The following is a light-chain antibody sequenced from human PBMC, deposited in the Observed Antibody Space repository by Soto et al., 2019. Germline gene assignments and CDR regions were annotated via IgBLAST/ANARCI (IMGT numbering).Light chain of an antibody. CDR2: GAS. Sequence: EIVLTQSPGTLSLSPGERVTLSCRASQSVSSSYLAWYQQRPGQAPRLLIYGASSRAAGVPDRFSGSGSGTDFALTISRLEPEDFAVYYCQQYDSSPSFGPGT. CDR3: QQYDSSPS. CDR1: QSVSSSY. J-gene: IGKJ3*01. V-gene: IGKV3-20*01.